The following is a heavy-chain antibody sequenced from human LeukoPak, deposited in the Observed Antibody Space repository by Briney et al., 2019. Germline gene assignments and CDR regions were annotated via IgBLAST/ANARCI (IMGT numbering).Heavy chain of an antibody. CDR1: GYTFSDYF. CDR2: INSNSGGT. Sequence: ASVKVSCKASGYTFSDYFIHWVRQAPGQGLEWMGWINSNSGGTKYAQKFQGRVTMTRDTSISIAYMELSSLRSGDTAIYYCARGRGGANDAPFDYWGQGTLVTVSS. D-gene: IGHD4/OR15-4a*01. J-gene: IGHJ4*02. CDR3: ARGRGGANDAPFDY. V-gene: IGHV1-2*02.